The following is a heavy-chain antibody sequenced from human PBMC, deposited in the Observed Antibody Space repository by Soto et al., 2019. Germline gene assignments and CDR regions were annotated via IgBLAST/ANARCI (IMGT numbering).Heavy chain of an antibody. Sequence: QVQLVESGGGVVQPGRSLRLSCAASGFSFSSYGMHWVRQAPGKGLEWVAVILDDGSAKDYTDAVKGRFTISRDNSKNTLYLEMNSLRAEDTAVYYCARDDDYGDYGLDYWGQGTLVTVSS. CDR2: ILDDGSAK. CDR1: GFSFSSYG. D-gene: IGHD4-17*01. V-gene: IGHV3-33*01. CDR3: ARDDDYGDYGLDY. J-gene: IGHJ4*02.